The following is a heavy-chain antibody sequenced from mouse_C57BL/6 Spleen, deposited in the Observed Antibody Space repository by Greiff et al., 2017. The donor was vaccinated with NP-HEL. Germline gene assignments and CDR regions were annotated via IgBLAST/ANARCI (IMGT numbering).Heavy chain of an antibody. CDR2: IYPRSGTP. J-gene: IGHJ2*01. D-gene: IGHD2-4*01. Sequence: QVHVKQSGAELARPGASVKLSCKASGYTFTSYGISWVKQRTGQGLEWIGEIYPRSGTPYYNEKFKGQATLTADQSSSPAYMELRRLTSEDSAVYVCAIGGGYDYDVDYWGQGTTLTVSS. CDR1: GYTFTSYG. CDR3: AIGGGYDYDVDY. V-gene: IGHV1-81*01.